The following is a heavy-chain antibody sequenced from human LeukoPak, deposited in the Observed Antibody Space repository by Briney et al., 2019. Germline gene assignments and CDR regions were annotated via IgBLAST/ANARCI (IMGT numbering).Heavy chain of an antibody. CDR1: GFTFSSYA. CDR3: ARDNCSSTSCYIPVAH. Sequence: GGSLRLSCAASGFTFSSYAMHWVRQAPGKGLEWVAVISYDGSNKYYADSVKGRFTISRDNSKNTLYLQMNSLREEDTAVYYCARDNCSSTSCYIPVAHWGQGTLVTVSS. CDR2: ISYDGSNK. J-gene: IGHJ4*02. D-gene: IGHD2-2*02. V-gene: IGHV3-30*04.